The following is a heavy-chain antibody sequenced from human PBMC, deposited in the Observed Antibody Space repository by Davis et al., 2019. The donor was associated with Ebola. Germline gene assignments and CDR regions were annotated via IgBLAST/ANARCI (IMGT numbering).Heavy chain of an antibody. J-gene: IGHJ4*02. CDR1: GGSFSGYY. V-gene: IGHV4-34*01. Sequence: SETLSLTCAVYGGSFSGYYWSWIRQPPGKGLEWIGEINHSGSTNYNPSLKSRVTISVDTSKYQFSLKLSSVTAADTAVYYCASRTYSGSYGRGYFDYWGQGTLVTVSS. CDR3: ASRTYSGSYGRGYFDY. D-gene: IGHD1-26*01. CDR2: INHSGST.